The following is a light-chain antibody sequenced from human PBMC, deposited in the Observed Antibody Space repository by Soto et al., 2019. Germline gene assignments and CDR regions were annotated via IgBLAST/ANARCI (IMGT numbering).Light chain of an antibody. CDR1: QSISSW. J-gene: IGKJ1*01. CDR3: QQYNSYWT. V-gene: IGKV1-5*01. Sequence: IQVTQSPSTLSASVVDRVTITCRASQSISSWLAWYQQKPGKAPKLLIYDASSLESGVPSRFSGSGSGTEFTLTISSLQPDDFATYYCQQYNSYWTFGQGTKVDIK. CDR2: DAS.